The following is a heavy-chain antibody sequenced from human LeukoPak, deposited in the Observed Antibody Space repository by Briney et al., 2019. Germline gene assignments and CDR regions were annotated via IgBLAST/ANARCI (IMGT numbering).Heavy chain of an antibody. CDR3: ARRFDS. Sequence: GGSLRLSCAASGFTVSTYEMNWVRQAPGKGLEWVSYISSSGSTTYYADSVKGRFTISKDNAKNSLSLQMNSLRAEDTALYYCARRFDSRGQGTLVTVSS. J-gene: IGHJ4*02. CDR2: ISSSGSTT. V-gene: IGHV3-48*03. CDR1: GFTVSTYE.